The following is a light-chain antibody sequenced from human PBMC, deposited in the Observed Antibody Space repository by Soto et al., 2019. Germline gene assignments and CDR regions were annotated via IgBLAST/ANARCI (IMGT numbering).Light chain of an antibody. J-gene: IGLJ3*02. Sequence: QSVLTQPPSVFGAPGQRATISCTGTSSNIGAGYDVHWYQQLPGTAPKLLIAAVTSRPSGVPDRFSGSKSGTSAYLAITGLQAEDEADYYCQSFDSSLSGGVFGGGTKLTVL. CDR1: SSNIGAGYD. V-gene: IGLV1-40*01. CDR3: QSFDSSLSGGV. CDR2: AVT.